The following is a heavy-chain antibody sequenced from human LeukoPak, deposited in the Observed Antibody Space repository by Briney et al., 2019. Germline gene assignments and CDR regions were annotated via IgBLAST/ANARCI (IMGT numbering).Heavy chain of an antibody. J-gene: IGHJ4*02. CDR3: ARDLGGSSDY. Sequence: GASVKVSFEASGGTFSSYAISWVRRAAGQGRECMGGIIPLFGTANYAQTFQGRVTITTDESTRTAYLELSSLRSDHTAVHYCARDLGGSSDYWGQGTLVTVSS. CDR2: IIPLFGTA. CDR1: GGTFSSYA. D-gene: IGHD2-15*01. V-gene: IGHV1-69*05.